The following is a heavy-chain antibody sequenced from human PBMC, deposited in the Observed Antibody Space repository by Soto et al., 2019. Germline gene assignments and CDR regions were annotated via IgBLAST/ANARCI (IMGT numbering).Heavy chain of an antibody. CDR2: IYYSGST. Sequence: QVQLQESGPGLVKPSETLSLTCTVSGGSISSYYWSWIRQPPGKGLEWIGYIYYSGSTNYNPSLKSRVTVSVDTSKNQFSLKLSSVTAADTAVYYCARVSSSWPPHFAYWGQGTLVTVSS. CDR1: GGSISSYY. D-gene: IGHD6-13*01. V-gene: IGHV4-59*01. J-gene: IGHJ4*02. CDR3: ARVSSSWPPHFAY.